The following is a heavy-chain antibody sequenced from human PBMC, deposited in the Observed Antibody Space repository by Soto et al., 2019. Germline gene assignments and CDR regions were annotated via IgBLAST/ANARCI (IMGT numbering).Heavy chain of an antibody. CDR2: ISARGGSS. Sequence: EVQLLESGGGLVQPGGSLRLSCAAAGFSFSSYAMVWVRQAPGKGLEWVSVISARGGSSYFEDSGKGRFTISRDNSKNVLSLEMNSLRAEDTAIYFCAKGSIEYSAEVDNCGQGTLVLVSS. D-gene: IGHD5-12*01. CDR1: GFSFSSYA. J-gene: IGHJ4*02. V-gene: IGHV3-23*01. CDR3: AKGSIEYSAEVDN.